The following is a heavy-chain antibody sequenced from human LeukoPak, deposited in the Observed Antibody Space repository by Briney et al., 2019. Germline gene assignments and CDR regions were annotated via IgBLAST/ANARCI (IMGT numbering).Heavy chain of an antibody. CDR2: IIPIFGTA. Sequence: SVKVSCKASGGTFSSYAISWVRQAPGQGLEWMGGIIPIFGTANYAQKFQGRVTITADKSTSTAYMELSSQRSEDTAVYYCTMTTVTTSSDYWGQGTLVTVSS. J-gene: IGHJ4*02. V-gene: IGHV1-69*06. CDR1: GGTFSSYA. CDR3: TMTTVTTSSDY. D-gene: IGHD4-17*01.